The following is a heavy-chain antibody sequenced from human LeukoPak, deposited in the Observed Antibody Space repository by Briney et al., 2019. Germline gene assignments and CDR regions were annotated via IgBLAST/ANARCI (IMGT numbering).Heavy chain of an antibody. CDR1: GYSISSGYY. V-gene: IGHV4-38-2*01. CDR3: VRPRQWLVEIDY. D-gene: IGHD6-19*01. CDR2: IYHSRST. J-gene: IGHJ4*02. Sequence: SETLSLTCAVSGYSISSGYYRDWIRQPPGKGLEWIGGIYHSRSTYYNPSLRSRVTISVDTSKNQFSLKLTSVTAADTAVYYCVRPRQWLVEIDYWGQGALVTVSS.